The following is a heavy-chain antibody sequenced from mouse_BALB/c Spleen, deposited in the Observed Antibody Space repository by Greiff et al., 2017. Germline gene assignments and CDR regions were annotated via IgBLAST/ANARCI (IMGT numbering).Heavy chain of an antibody. V-gene: IGHV5-6-5*01. CDR3: ARWGNYEGAMDY. Sequence: EVKLMESGGGLVKPGGSLKLSCAASGFTFSSYAMSWVRQTPEKRLEWVASISSGGSTYYPDSVKGRFTISRDNARNILYLQMSSLRSEDTAMYYCARWGNYEGAMDYWGQGTSVTVSS. J-gene: IGHJ4*01. D-gene: IGHD2-1*01. CDR2: ISSGGST. CDR1: GFTFSSYA.